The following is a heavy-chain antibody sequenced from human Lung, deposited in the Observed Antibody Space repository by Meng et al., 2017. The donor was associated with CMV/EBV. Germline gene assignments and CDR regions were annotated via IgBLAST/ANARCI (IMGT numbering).Heavy chain of an antibody. D-gene: IGHD3-3*01. CDR2: INPKSGGT. Sequence: ASXXVSXKASGYTFTSYYMHWVRQAPGQGLEWMGWINPKSGGTNYAQKFQGRVTMTRDTSMSTAYMELSRLRSEDTAVYDCARSRGGRFLGAYWCQGTLVTVSS. CDR3: ARSRGGRFLGAY. J-gene: IGHJ4*02. V-gene: IGHV1-2*02. CDR1: GYTFTSYY.